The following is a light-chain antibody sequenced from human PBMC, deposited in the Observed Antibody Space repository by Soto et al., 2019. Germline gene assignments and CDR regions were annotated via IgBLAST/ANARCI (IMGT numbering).Light chain of an antibody. CDR1: QGVAGSS. J-gene: IGKJ4*01. CDR2: AAS. CDR3: QQYGSSHLT. V-gene: IGKV3-20*01. Sequence: EIMLTQSPGTLSLSPGDRATLSCRASQGVAGSSLAWYQQKPAQAPRLLIYAASNRATGIPARFSGSGSGTDFSLIINGLEPEDFAVYFCQQYGSSHLTFGGGTKVDIK.